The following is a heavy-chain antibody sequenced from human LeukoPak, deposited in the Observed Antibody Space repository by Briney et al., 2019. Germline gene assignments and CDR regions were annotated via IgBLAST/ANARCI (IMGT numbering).Heavy chain of an antibody. Sequence: GGSLRLSCAASGFTVSSNYMSWVRQAPGKGLEWVSLIYSDGSTYYADSVKGRFSISRHNSKNTLYLQMNSLRAEDTAVYYCAISSSGDNGYYYGMDIWGQGTTVTVSS. CDR3: AISSSGDNGYYYGMDI. J-gene: IGHJ6*02. D-gene: IGHD3-3*01. CDR1: GFTVSSNY. CDR2: IYSDGST. V-gene: IGHV3-53*04.